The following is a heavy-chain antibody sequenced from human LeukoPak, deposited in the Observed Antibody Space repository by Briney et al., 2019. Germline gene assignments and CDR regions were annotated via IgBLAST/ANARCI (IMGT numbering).Heavy chain of an antibody. D-gene: IGHD3-22*01. J-gene: IGHJ4*02. V-gene: IGHV1-8*01. CDR1: RYTFSSYD. Sequence: ASVKVSCKASRYTFSSYDNNWVREAAGQGLEWMGLMNPNTGRTGFAQKFQGRLTMTRDNSISTAYMELSSLRSEDTAVYYCARLSQTPDYYSSGGYYYLGYWGQGTPVTVSS. CDR3: ARLSQTPDYYSSGGYYYLGY. CDR2: MNPNTGRT.